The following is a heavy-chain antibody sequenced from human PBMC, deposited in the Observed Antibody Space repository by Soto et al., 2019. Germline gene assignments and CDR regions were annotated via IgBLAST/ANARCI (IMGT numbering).Heavy chain of an antibody. CDR2: IIPIFGTA. J-gene: IGHJ6*02. V-gene: IGHV1-69*01. Sequence: QVQLVQSGAEVKKPGSSVKVSCKASGGTFSSYAISWVRQAPGQGLEWMGGIIPIFGTANYAQKFQGRVTITADESTSTAYMELSSLRSEDTAVYICARSTYQLPFRYYYYDYGMDVWGQGTTVTVSS. CDR1: GGTFSSYA. CDR3: ARSTYQLPFRYYYYDYGMDV. D-gene: IGHD2-2*01.